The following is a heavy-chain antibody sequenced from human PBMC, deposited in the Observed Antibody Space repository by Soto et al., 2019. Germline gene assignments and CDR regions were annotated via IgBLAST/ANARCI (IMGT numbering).Heavy chain of an antibody. CDR1: GYTFTSYY. J-gene: IGHJ2*01. D-gene: IGHD3-10*01. CDR3: ARAFMVRGVIGWYFDL. Sequence: ASVKVSCKAAGYTFTSYYMHWVRQAPGQGLEWMGIINPSGGSTSYAQKFQGRVTITRDTSASTAYMELSSLRSEDTAVYYCARAFMVRGVIGWYFDLWGRGTLVTVSS. V-gene: IGHV1-46*01. CDR2: INPSGGST.